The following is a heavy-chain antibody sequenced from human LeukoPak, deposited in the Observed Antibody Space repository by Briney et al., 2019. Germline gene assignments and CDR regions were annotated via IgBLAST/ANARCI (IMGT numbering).Heavy chain of an antibody. Sequence: GGSLRLSCAASGFTFSSYAMHWVRQAPGKGLEWVAVISYDGSNKYYADSVKGRFTISRDNSKNTLYLQMNSLRAEDTAVYYCAREGIAAPFDYWGQGTLVTVSS. V-gene: IGHV3-30-3*01. J-gene: IGHJ4*02. CDR2: ISYDGSNK. CDR1: GFTFSSYA. D-gene: IGHD6-6*01. CDR3: AREGIAAPFDY.